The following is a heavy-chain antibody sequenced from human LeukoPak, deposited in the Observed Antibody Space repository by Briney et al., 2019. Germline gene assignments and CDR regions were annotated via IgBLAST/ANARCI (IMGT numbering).Heavy chain of an antibody. CDR3: ARDHKYSSSACFDY. D-gene: IGHD6-6*01. CDR1: GFTFSRYW. Sequence: GGSLRLSCAASGFTFSRYWMNWVRQAPGKGLEWVSYISSSSSTIYYADSVKGRFTISRDNAKNSLYLQMNSLRAEDTAVYYCARDHKYSSSACFDYWGQGTLVTVSS. V-gene: IGHV3-48*01. CDR2: ISSSSSTI. J-gene: IGHJ4*02.